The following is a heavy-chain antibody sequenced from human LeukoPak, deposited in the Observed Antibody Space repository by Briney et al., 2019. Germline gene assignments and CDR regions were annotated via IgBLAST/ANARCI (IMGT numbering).Heavy chain of an antibody. CDR2: ISVSGGSR. J-gene: IGHJ4*02. CDR1: GFTFSSYC. V-gene: IGHV3-23*01. Sequence: GGTLRLSCAASGFTFSSYCMSWVRQAPGKGLEWVSAISVSGGSRYYADSVKGRFTISRDNSKNTLYLQMNSLRAEDTAVYYCARAAMAYFDYWGQGTLVTVSS. CDR3: ARAAMAYFDY. D-gene: IGHD2-2*01.